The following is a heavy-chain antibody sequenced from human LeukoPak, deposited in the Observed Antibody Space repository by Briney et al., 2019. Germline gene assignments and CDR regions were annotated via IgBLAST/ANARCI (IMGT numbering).Heavy chain of an antibody. CDR2: IWYDGSNK. Sequence: GRSLRHSXAASGFTFSSYGMHWVRQAPGKGLEWVAVIWYDGSNKYYADSVKGRFTISRDNSKNTLYLQMNSLRAEDTAAYYCAKDLASYCSGGSCNGLDYWGQGTLVTVSS. CDR1: GFTFSSYG. V-gene: IGHV3-33*06. CDR3: AKDLASYCSGGSCNGLDY. D-gene: IGHD2-15*01. J-gene: IGHJ4*02.